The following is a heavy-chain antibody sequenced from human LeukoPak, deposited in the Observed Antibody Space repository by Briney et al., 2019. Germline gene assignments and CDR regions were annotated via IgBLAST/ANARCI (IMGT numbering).Heavy chain of an antibody. V-gene: IGHV1-18*01. D-gene: IGHD5-18*01. CDR1: DYTFTRAG. CDR3: ARDLETAPYYFDY. Sequence: ASVKVSCKASDYTFTRAGVSWVRQAPGQGLEWMGWTSAYNGKTKYAKQFQDRVTMTTDTSTSTAYVELRSLRSDDTAVYYCARDLETAPYYFDYWGQGTLVTVSS. CDR2: TSAYNGKT. J-gene: IGHJ4*02.